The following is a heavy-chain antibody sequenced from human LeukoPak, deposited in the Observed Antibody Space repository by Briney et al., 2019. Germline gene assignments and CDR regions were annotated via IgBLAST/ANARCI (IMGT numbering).Heavy chain of an antibody. J-gene: IGHJ4*02. CDR1: GYTFTGYY. Sequence: GASVKVSCKTSGYTFTGYYMHWVRQAPGQGLEWMGWISPTSGGTNYAQKLQGRVTMTRDTSISTAYMELSRLRSDDTAVYYCARAGIADYWGQGTLVTVSS. D-gene: IGHD6-13*01. CDR2: ISPTSGGT. CDR3: ARAGIADY. V-gene: IGHV1-2*02.